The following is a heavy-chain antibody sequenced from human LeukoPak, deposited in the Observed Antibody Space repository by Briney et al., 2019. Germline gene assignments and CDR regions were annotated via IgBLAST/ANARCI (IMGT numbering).Heavy chain of an antibody. CDR3: ARDRSQWLPEQ. J-gene: IGHJ4*02. CDR2: IYSGGST. V-gene: IGHV3-66*02. Sequence: GGSLRLSCAASGFTVSSNYMSWVRQAPGKGLEWVSVIYSGGSTYYADSVKGRFTISRDNSKNTLYLQMNSLRAEDTAVYYCARDRSQWLPEQWGQGTLVTVSS. D-gene: IGHD3-22*01. CDR1: GFTVSSNY.